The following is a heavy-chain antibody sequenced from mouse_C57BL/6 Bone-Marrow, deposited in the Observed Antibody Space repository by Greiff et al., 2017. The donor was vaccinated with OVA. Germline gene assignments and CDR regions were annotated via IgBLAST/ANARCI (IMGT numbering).Heavy chain of an antibody. D-gene: IGHD1-1*01. CDR1: GYTFTSYW. J-gene: IGHJ3*01. CDR3: SSHGPFAY. V-gene: IGHV1-52*01. CDR2: IDPSDSET. Sequence: QVQLQQPGAELVRPGSSVKLSCKASGYTFTSYWMHWVKQRPIQGLEWIGNIDPSDSETHYTQKFKDKATLTVDKSSRTAYMQLSSLTSEDSAVYCCSSHGPFAYWGQGTLVTVSA.